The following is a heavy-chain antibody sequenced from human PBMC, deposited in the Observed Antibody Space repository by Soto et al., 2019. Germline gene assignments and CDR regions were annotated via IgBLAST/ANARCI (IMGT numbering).Heavy chain of an antibody. D-gene: IGHD3-10*01. V-gene: IGHV5-51*01. CDR3: ARHEESSGSYYNY. J-gene: IGHJ4*02. CDR2: IYPGDSDT. CDR1: GYSFTSYW. Sequence: PVESLKISCKGSGYSFTSYWICWVLQMPGKVLEWMGIIYPGDSDTRYSPSFQGQVTISADKSISTAYLQWSSLKASDTAMYYCARHEESSGSYYNYWGQGTLVTVSS.